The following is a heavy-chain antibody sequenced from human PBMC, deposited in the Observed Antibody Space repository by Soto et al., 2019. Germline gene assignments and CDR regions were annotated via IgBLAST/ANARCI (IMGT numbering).Heavy chain of an antibody. D-gene: IGHD3-10*01. V-gene: IGHV1-69*04. J-gene: IGHJ5*02. CDR1: VYTFTSYG. CDR2: IIPILGIA. Sequence: SSVKGSCKASVYTFTSYGISWRRQAPGQGLEWMGRIIPILGIANYAQKFQGRVTITADKSTSTAYMELSSLRSEDTAVYYCASMDRGVPGTPWGQGTLVTVSS. CDR3: ASMDRGVPGTP.